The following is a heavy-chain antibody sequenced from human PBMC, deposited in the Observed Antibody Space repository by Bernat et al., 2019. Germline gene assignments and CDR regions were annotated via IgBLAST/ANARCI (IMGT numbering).Heavy chain of an antibody. CDR2: ISGSGGSK. V-gene: IGHV3-23*01. CDR3: AKLGDSGWNYFDY. D-gene: IGHD6-19*01. CDR1: GFTFSSYA. Sequence: EVQLLDSGGGLVQPGGSLRLSCAASGFTFSSYAMSWVRQAPGKGLEWVSAISGSGGSKYYAASVQGRFTISSDNSKNTMYLQMNSLRAEDTAVYYCAKLGDSGWNYFDYWGQGTLVTVSS. J-gene: IGHJ4*02.